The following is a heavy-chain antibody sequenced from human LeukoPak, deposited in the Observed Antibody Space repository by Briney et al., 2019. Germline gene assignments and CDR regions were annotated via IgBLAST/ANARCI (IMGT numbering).Heavy chain of an antibody. CDR2: VNLQGST. D-gene: IGHD3-16*01. CDR3: AREGGPYRPLDY. J-gene: IGHJ4*02. CDR1: GGSITQTNR. Sequence: SETLSPTCDVSGGSITQTNRTWVRQPPGKGLEWIGEVNLQGSTNYNPSLMGRVAISVDTSENHVSLQLTSVTAADTAVYYCAREGGPYRPLDYSGQGTLVTVS. V-gene: IGHV4-4*02.